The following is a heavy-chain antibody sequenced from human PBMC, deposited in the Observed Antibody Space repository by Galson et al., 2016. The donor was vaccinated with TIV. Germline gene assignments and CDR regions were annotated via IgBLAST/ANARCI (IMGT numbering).Heavy chain of an antibody. D-gene: IGHD2-21*02. CDR3: ATFAACGGDCYYFDY. CDR1: GGTFSSNI. J-gene: IGHJ4*02. Sequence: SVKVSCKASGGTFSSNIINWIRQAPGQGLEWMGGIIPHVGIANYAQRLKGRVTITADKSTNTAYMELSGLRSEDTAMYYCATFAACGGDCYYFDYWGQGTLVTVSS. V-gene: IGHV1-69*10. CDR2: IIPHVGIA.